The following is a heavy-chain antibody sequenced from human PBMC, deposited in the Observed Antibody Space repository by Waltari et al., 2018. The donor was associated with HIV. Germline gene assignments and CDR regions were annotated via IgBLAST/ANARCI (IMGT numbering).Heavy chain of an antibody. CDR2: INHSGST. CDR3: ARGNNRYFDY. CDR1: GGSFSGYY. V-gene: IGHV4-34*01. Sequence: QVQLQQWGAGLLKPSETLSLTCAVYGGSFSGYYWSWIRQPPGQGLEWIWEINHSGSTNYNPSLKSRVTISVDTSKNQFSLKLSSGTAADTAVYYCARGNNRYFDYWGQGTLVTVSS. J-gene: IGHJ4*02. D-gene: IGHD1-1*01.